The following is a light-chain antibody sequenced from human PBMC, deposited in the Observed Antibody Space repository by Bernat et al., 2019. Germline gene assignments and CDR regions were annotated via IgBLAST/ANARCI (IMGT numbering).Light chain of an antibody. J-gene: IGLJ3*02. CDR1: SSDVGAYNY. CDR2: DVS. V-gene: IGLV2-14*03. CDR3: SAVSTTSTPVV. Sequence: QSALTQPASVSGSPGQSITLSCTGTSSDVGAYNYVSWYQQHPGKAPKLMIFDVSNRPSGVSDRCSGSKSGDTASLTISGLRAEDEADYYCSAVSTTSTPVVFGGGTKLTVL.